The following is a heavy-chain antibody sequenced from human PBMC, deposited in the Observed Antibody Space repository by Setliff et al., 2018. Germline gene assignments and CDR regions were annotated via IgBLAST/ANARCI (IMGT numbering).Heavy chain of an antibody. V-gene: IGHV4-59*08. J-gene: IGHJ3*02. CDR2: IFYSGSA. CDR1: GGSISPYY. CDR3: ASQPGVPQIDGFDI. Sequence: PSETLSLTCSVSGGSISPYYWIWIRQSPGKGLEWIGYIFYSGSARYNPSLESRVTMSVDTSKNQFSLKLSSVTAADTAVYYCASQPGVPQIDGFDIWGQGTMVTVSS.